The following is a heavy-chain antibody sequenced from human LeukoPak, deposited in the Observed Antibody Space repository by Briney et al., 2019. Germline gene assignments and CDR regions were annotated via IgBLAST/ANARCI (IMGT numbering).Heavy chain of an antibody. D-gene: IGHD4-17*01. CDR1: GLTFSTYV. CDR2: IKRIIDGGTT. J-gene: IGHJ4*02. Sequence: GGSLRLSCAASGLTFSTYVMTWVRQAPGKGLEWVGRIKRIIDGGTTDYAAPVKGRFTVSRDDSINTLYLQMSSLKTEDTAVYYCAAQGGSGDLRYWGQGTLVTVSS. CDR3: AAQGGSGDLRY. V-gene: IGHV3-15*01.